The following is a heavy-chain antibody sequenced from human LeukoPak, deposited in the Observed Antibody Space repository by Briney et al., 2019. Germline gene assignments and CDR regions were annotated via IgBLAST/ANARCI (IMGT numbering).Heavy chain of an antibody. D-gene: IGHD1-1*01. CDR3: ARDWNRDLPVDY. CDR2: INPNSGGT. V-gene: IGHV1-2*02. Sequence: ASVKVSCKASGYTFTGYYMHWVRQAPGQGLEWMGWINPNSGGTNYAQKFQGRVTMTRDTSISTAYMELRSLRSDDTAVYYCARDWNRDLPVDYWGQGTLVTVSS. J-gene: IGHJ4*02. CDR1: GYTFTGYY.